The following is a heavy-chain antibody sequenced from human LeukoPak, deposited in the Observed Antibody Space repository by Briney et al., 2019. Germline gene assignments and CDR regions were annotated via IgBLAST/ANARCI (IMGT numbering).Heavy chain of an antibody. V-gene: IGHV3-23*01. CDR1: VFTFSSYA. Sequence: GGSLRLSCAASVFTFSSYAMSWVRQAPGKGLEWVSAISGSGGSTYYADSVKGRFTISRDNSKNTLYMQMNSLRAEDTAVYYCAKDPRRGEWGGAFDIWGQGTMVTVSS. CDR2: ISGSGGST. CDR3: AKDPRRGEWGGAFDI. J-gene: IGHJ3*02. D-gene: IGHD3-16*01.